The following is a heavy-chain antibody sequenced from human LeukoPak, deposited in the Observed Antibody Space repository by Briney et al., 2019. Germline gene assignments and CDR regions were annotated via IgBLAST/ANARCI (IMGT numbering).Heavy chain of an antibody. Sequence: GGSLRLSCAASGFTFSGSATHWVRQASGKGLGWVGRIRSKANSYATAYAASVKGRFTISRDDSKNTAYLQMNSLKTEDTAVYYCTSRPVGYGGKSAFDIWGQGTMVTVSS. CDR3: TSRPVGYGGKSAFDI. CDR2: IRSKANSYAT. V-gene: IGHV3-73*01. D-gene: IGHD1-26*01. CDR1: GFTFSGSA. J-gene: IGHJ3*02.